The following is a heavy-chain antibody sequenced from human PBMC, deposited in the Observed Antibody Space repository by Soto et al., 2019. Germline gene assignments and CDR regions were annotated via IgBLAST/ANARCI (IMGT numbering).Heavy chain of an antibody. CDR3: AKDRKDFWSGYYKSARYYYYGMDV. Sequence: GGSLRLSCAASGFTFSSYGMHWVRQAPGKGLEWVAVISYDGSNKYYADSVKGRFTISRDNSKNTLYLQMNSLRAEDTAVYYCAKDRKDFWSGYYKSARYYYYGMDVWGQGTTVTVSS. CDR1: GFTFSSYG. CDR2: ISYDGSNK. V-gene: IGHV3-30*18. J-gene: IGHJ6*02. D-gene: IGHD3-3*01.